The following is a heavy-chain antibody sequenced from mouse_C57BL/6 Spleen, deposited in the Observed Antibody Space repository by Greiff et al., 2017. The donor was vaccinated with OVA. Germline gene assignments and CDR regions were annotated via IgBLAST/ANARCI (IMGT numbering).Heavy chain of an antibody. CDR1: GYSFTSSY. J-gene: IGHJ4*01. CDR3: ARWDDPYAMDY. Sequence: QVQLQQSGPELVKPGASVKISCKASGYSFTSSYIHWVKQRPGQGLEWIGWLYPGSGNTKYNEKFKGKATLTADTSSSTAYMQLSSLTSEDSAVYYCARWDDPYAMDYWGQGTSVTVSS. V-gene: IGHV1-66*01. D-gene: IGHD2-3*01. CDR2: LYPGSGNT.